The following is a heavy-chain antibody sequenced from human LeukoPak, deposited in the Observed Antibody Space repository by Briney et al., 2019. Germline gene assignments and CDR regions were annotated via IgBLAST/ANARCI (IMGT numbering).Heavy chain of an antibody. Sequence: PSETLSLTRTVSGGSVSSGSYYWSWIRQPPGKGLEWIGYIYYSGSTNYNPSLKSRVTISVDTSKNQFSLKLSSVTAADTAVYYCARVYGDYGWVFDYWGQGTLVTVSS. J-gene: IGHJ4*02. V-gene: IGHV4-61*01. CDR1: GGSVSSGSYY. D-gene: IGHD4-17*01. CDR3: ARVYGDYGWVFDY. CDR2: IYYSGST.